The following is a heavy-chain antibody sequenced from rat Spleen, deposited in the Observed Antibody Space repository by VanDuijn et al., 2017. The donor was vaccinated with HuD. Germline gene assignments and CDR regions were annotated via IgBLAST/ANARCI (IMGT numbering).Heavy chain of an antibody. J-gene: IGHJ2*01. Sequence: EVQLVESGGGLVQPGSPLKLSCAASGFTFSNYGMAWVRQAPTKGLEWVATISYDGSSTYYRDSVKGRFTISRDNAKSTLYLQMDSLRSEDTATYYCARPKPPFSMMVIFDYWGQGVMVTVSS. CDR3: ARPKPPFSMMVIFDY. V-gene: IGHV5-29*01. D-gene: IGHD1-12*03. CDR2: ISYDGSST. CDR1: GFTFSNYG.